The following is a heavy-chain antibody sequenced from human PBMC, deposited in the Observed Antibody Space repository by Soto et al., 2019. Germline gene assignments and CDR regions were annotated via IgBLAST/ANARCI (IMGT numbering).Heavy chain of an antibody. J-gene: IGHJ3*02. Sequence: SETLSLTCTVSGASIGSSYWTWIRQPPGKGLEWMGYIFYSGSTNYNPSLTSRVTISVDTSKNQFSLKLSSVTAADTAVYYCARGHYDFWSGYYLDAFDIWGQGTMVTVSS. CDR1: GASIGSSY. CDR2: IFYSGST. V-gene: IGHV4-59*01. D-gene: IGHD3-3*01. CDR3: ARGHYDFWSGYYLDAFDI.